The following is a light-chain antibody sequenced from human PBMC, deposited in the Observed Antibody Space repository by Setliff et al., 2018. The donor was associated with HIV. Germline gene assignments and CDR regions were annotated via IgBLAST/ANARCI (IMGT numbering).Light chain of an antibody. V-gene: IGLV2-14*03. J-gene: IGLJ1*01. CDR2: DVS. CDR1: NSDIGTYNY. CDR3: SSYSSSTTPYV. Sequence: QSVLTQPASVSGSPGQSMTISCTGTNSDIGTYNYVSWYQQHPGKAPKLMIYDVSNRPSGISNRFSGPKSGNAASLTISGLQAEDEADYFCSSYSSSTTPYVFGTGTKVTVL.